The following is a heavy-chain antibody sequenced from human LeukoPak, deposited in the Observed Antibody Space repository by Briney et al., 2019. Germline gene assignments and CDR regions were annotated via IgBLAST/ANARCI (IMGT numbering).Heavy chain of an antibody. CDR3: ARDGGLLFDP. CDR2: INPSGGST. CDR1: GYTFASYY. Sequence: GASVKVSCKASGYTFASYYMHWVRQAPGQGLEWMGIINPSGGSTSYAQKFRGRVTMTRDTSTSTVYMELSSLRSEDTAVYYCARDGGLLFDPWGQGTLVTVSS. V-gene: IGHV1-46*01. J-gene: IGHJ5*02. D-gene: IGHD2-15*01.